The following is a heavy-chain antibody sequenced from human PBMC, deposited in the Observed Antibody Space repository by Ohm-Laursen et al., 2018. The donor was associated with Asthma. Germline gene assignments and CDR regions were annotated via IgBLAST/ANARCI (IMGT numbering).Heavy chain of an antibody. Sequence: GTLSLTCTVSGGSISSFYWHWIRQPPGKGLEWIGYIHDSGNTQYNPSLKSRVTISLDTSKRQFSLSLNSASAADTAVYYCARGVVSRTTPNWFDPWGQGTLVTVSS. D-gene: IGHD2/OR15-2a*01. CDR3: ARGVVSRTTPNWFDP. J-gene: IGHJ5*02. V-gene: IGHV4-59*01. CDR2: IHDSGNT. CDR1: GGSISSFY.